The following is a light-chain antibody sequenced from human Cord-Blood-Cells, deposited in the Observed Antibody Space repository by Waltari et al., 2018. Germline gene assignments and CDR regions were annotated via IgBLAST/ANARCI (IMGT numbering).Light chain of an antibody. Sequence: QPALPHPAPVSGSPGQSTTTPCLETSSAVGVNNYVPWTQQHPGKAPKLMIYDVSKRPSGVSNRFSGSKSGNTASLTISGLQAEDEADYYCSSYTSSSTSLYVFGTGTKVTVL. CDR1: SSAVGVNNY. CDR3: SSYTSSSTSLYV. J-gene: IGLJ1*01. V-gene: IGLV2-14*01. CDR2: DVS.